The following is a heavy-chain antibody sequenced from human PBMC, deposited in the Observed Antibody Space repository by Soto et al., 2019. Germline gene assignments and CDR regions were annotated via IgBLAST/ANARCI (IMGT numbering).Heavy chain of an antibody. CDR2: ISANNNNV. V-gene: IGHV1-18*01. D-gene: IGHD2-21*01. CDR1: GYTFPNYG. J-gene: IGHJ6*02. Sequence: QVLLVQSGDDVKKPGASVRVSCKASGYTFPNYGITWVRQAPGQGLEWLGWISANNNNVNYVPELQGRVTMTTHTSSTTTYMELRNLRSDDTAVYYCALGWCYYEPCYFYFGTDVWGQGTTVTVSS. CDR3: ALGWCYYEPCYFYFGTDV.